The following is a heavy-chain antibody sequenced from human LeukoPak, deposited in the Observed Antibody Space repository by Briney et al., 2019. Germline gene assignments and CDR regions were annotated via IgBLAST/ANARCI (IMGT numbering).Heavy chain of an antibody. V-gene: IGHV1-18*01. CDR1: GYTFTSYG. D-gene: IGHD4-17*01. Sequence: ASVKVSCKASGYTFTSYGISWVRQAPGQGLEWMGWISAYNGNTNYAQKLHGRVTMTTDTSTSTAYMELRSLRSDDTAVYYCARHPDYGDYEGLIDYWGQGTLVTVSS. CDR2: ISAYNGNT. J-gene: IGHJ4*02. CDR3: ARHPDYGDYEGLIDY.